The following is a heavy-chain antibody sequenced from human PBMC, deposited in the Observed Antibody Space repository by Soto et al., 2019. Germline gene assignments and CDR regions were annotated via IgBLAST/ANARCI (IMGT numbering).Heavy chain of an antibody. Sequence: EVQLVESGGGLVQPGGSLRLSCATSGFILSDCAMNWVRQAPGKGLEWVSYISSSSSVIDYADSVKGRFTVSRDNARNSLYLQMTSMRAEDTAVYYCAIDLSWGSNWYYYMDGWGKGTTCTVSS. D-gene: IGHD7-27*01. CDR1: GFILSDCA. CDR2: ISSSSSVI. V-gene: IGHV3-48*01. CDR3: AIDLSWGSNWYYYMDG. J-gene: IGHJ6*03.